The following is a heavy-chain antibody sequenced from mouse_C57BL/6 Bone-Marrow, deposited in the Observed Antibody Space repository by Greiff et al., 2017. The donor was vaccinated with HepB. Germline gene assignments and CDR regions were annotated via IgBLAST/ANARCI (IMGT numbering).Heavy chain of an antibody. J-gene: IGHJ2*01. CDR1: GYTFTSYW. CDR3: TNYYGSTYFDY. CDR2: IYPGNSDT. V-gene: IGHV1-5*01. D-gene: IGHD1-1*01. Sequence: VQLQQSGTVLARPGASVKMSCKTSGYTFTSYWMHWVKQRPGQGLEWIGAIYPGNSDTSYNQKFKGKAKLTAVTSASTAYMELSSLTNEDSAVYYCTNYYGSTYFDYWGQGTTLTVSS.